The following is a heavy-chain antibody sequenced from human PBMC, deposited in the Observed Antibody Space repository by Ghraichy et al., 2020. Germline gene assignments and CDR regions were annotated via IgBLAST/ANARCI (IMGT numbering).Heavy chain of an antibody. V-gene: IGHV4-39*07. CDR3: ARLRLEYSGSYYGGENYFDY. CDR1: GGSISSSSYY. Sequence: SETLSLTCTVSGGSISSSSYYWGWIRQPPGKGLEWIGSIYYSGSTYYNPSLKSRVTISVDTSKNQFSLKLSSVTAADTAVYYCARLRLEYSGSYYGGENYFDYWGQGTLVTVSS. CDR2: IYYSGST. J-gene: IGHJ4*02. D-gene: IGHD1-26*01.